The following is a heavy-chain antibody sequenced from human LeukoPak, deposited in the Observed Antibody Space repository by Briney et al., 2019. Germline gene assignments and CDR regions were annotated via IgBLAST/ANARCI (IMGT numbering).Heavy chain of an antibody. CDR3: AKDRTLVVTKYYFDY. V-gene: IGHV3-9*01. CDR2: ISWNSGSI. Sequence: GGSLRLSCAASGFTFDDYAMHWVRQAPGKGLEWVSGISWNSGSIGYADSVKGRFTISRGNAKNSLYLQMNSLRAEDTALYNCAKDRTLVVTKYYFDYWGQGTLVTVSS. CDR1: GFTFDDYA. D-gene: IGHD2-15*01. J-gene: IGHJ4*02.